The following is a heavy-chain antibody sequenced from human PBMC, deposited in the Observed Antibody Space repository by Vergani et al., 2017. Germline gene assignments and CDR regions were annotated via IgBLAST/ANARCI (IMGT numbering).Heavy chain of an antibody. J-gene: IGHJ6*02. CDR1: GGSFSGYY. CDR2: INHSGST. V-gene: IGHV4-34*01. Sequence: QLQLQQWGAGLLKPSETLSLTCAVYGGSFSGYYWSWIRQPPGKGLEWIGEINHSGSTNYNPSLKSRVTISVDTSKNQFSLKLSSVTAADTAVYYCVSEYYYYGMDVWGQGTTVTVSS. CDR3: VSEYYYYGMDV.